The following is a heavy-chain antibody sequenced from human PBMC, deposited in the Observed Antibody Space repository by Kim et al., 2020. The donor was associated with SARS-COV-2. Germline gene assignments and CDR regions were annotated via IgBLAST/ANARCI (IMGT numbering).Heavy chain of an antibody. CDR2: IYYSGST. CDR1: GGSISSYY. Sequence: SETLSLTCTVSGGSISSYYWSWIRQPPGKGLEWIGYIYYSGSTNYNPSLESRVTISVDTSKNQFSLKLSSVTAADTAVYYCARASRSTIFGVVTAPGAF. V-gene: IGHV4-59*01. J-gene: IGHJ3*01. CDR3: ARASRSTIFGVVTAPGAF. D-gene: IGHD3-3*01.